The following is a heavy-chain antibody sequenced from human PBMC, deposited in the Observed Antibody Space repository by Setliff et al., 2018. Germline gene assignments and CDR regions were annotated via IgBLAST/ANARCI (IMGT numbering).Heavy chain of an antibody. Sequence: GGSLRLSCAASGFTVSSNYMSWVRQAPGKGLEWVSSISSSGGSTYYADSVKGRFTISRDNSKNTLYLQMNSLRAEDTAVYYCAKWGVRELLLYYLDYWGQGTLVTVSS. D-gene: IGHD1-26*01. CDR1: GFTVSSNY. J-gene: IGHJ4*02. CDR2: ISSSGGST. V-gene: IGHV3-23*01. CDR3: AKWGVRELLLYYLDY.